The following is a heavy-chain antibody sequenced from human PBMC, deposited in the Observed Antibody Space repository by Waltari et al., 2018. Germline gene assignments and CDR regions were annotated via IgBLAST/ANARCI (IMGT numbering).Heavy chain of an antibody. D-gene: IGHD2-2*01. V-gene: IGHV3-49*03. CDR1: GFTFGDYV. CDR2: IRSKAYGGTT. CDR3: TRVDCSSSSCYRGFDY. J-gene: IGHJ4*02. Sequence: EVHLAESGGDLVQPGRSLRLSCTVSGFTFGDYVLSCFRQAPGKGLEWVGFIRSKAYGGTTEYAASVKGRFTISRDDSKSIAYLQMNSLKTEDTAVYFCTRVDCSSSSCYRGFDYWGQGTLVSVSS.